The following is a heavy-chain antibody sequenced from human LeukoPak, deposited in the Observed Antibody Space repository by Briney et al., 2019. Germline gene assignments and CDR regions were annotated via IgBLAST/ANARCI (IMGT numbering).Heavy chain of an antibody. D-gene: IGHD2-2*01. CDR2: IYTSGST. CDR3: AREPLRGNYCSSTSCYLHYYGMDV. Sequence: SETLSLTCTVSGGSISSYYWSWIRQPAGKGLEWIGRIYTSGSTNYNPSLTSRVTMSVDTSKNQFSLKLSSVTAADTAVYYCAREPLRGNYCSSTSCYLHYYGMDVWGQGTTVTVSS. J-gene: IGHJ6*02. CDR1: GGSISSYY. V-gene: IGHV4-4*07.